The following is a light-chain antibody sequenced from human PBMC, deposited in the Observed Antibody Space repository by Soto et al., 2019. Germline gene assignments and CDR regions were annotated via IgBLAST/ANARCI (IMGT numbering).Light chain of an antibody. V-gene: IGKV1-27*01. J-gene: IGKJ3*01. Sequence: DFQMTQSPPSLSASVGDRVTITCRASQGISTYLAWYQQKPGKVPKLLISGASTLQSGVTSRFSGTGSGTDFTLTISNLQPEDVATYYCQKHTGAPFTFGPGTKVDI. CDR1: QGISTY. CDR2: GAS. CDR3: QKHTGAPFT.